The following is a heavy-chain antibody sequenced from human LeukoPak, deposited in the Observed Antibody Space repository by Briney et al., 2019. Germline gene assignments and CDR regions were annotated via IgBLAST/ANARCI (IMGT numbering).Heavy chain of an antibody. V-gene: IGHV3-30*01. J-gene: IGHJ4*02. Sequence: GRSLRLSCAASGFTFSSYAMHWVRQAPGKGLEWVAVISYDGSNKYYADSVKGRFTISRDNSKNTPYLQMNSLRAEDTAVYYCARDMVGIVAAYYFDYWGQGTLVTVSS. D-gene: IGHD5-12*01. CDR2: ISYDGSNK. CDR1: GFTFSSYA. CDR3: ARDMVGIVAAYYFDY.